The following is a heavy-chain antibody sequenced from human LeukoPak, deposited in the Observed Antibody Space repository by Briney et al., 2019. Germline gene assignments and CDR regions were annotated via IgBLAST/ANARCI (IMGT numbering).Heavy chain of an antibody. V-gene: IGHV4-4*07. CDR2: AHSDGTT. CDR3: ARDGLYTYGYSYFDY. J-gene: IGHJ4*02. D-gene: IGHD5-18*01. CDR1: GASISTYH. Sequence: SETLSLTCIVSGASISTYHWSWIRQSAEKGLEWIGRAHSDGTTNYNPSIKSRVTMSIDTSKNRLSLKLTSVTAADAAVYYCARDGLYTYGYSYFDYWGQGTLVTVSS.